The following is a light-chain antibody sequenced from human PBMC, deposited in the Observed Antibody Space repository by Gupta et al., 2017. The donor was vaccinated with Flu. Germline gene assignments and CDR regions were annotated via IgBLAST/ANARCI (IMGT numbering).Light chain of an antibody. CDR3: ATWSSGLNSWV. Sequence: QSVLTQPPSVSAAPGQTVTISCSGSSTDIGNNYVSWYRQFPGTAPKLLIYDNDKRPSGIRDRFSGSKSYTSATLGITGLQTGDEADYYCATWSSGLNSWVFGGGTKLTVL. J-gene: IGLJ3*02. V-gene: IGLV1-51*01. CDR1: STDIGNNY. CDR2: DND.